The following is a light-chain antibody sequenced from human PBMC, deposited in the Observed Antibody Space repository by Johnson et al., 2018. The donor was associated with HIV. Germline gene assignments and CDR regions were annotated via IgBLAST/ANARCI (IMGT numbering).Light chain of an antibody. V-gene: IGLV1-51*01. J-gene: IGLJ1*01. Sequence: QSVLTQPPSVSAAPGQKVTISCSGSSSNIGNNYVSWYQQLPGTAPKLLIYDNNKRPSGIPDRFSGSKSGTSATLAITGLQNGDEADYYCGTWDSSLSAGGVFGTGTKVTVL. CDR3: GTWDSSLSAGGV. CDR2: DNN. CDR1: SSNIGNNY.